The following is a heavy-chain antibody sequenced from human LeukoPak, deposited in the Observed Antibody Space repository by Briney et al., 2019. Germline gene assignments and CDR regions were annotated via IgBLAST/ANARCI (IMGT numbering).Heavy chain of an antibody. CDR1: GYTFTSYG. V-gene: IGHV1-18*01. J-gene: IGHJ4*02. CDR3: ARDRPSYCGGDCSSGY. Sequence: ASVKVSCKAPGYTFTSYGISWVRQAPGQGLXXXXXXXXYNGNTNYAQNLQGRVTMTTDTSTSTSYMELRSLRSDDTAVYYCARDRPSYCGGDCSSGYWGQGTLVTVSS. D-gene: IGHD2-21*02. CDR2: XXXYNGNT.